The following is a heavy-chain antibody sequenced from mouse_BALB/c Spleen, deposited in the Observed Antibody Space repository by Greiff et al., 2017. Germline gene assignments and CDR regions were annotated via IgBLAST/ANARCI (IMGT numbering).Heavy chain of an antibody. V-gene: IGHV5-4*02. CDR1: GFTFSDYY. Sequence: DVHLVESGGGLVKPGGSLKLSCAASGFTFSDYYMYWVRQTPEKRLEWVATISDGGSYTYYPDSVKGRFTISRDNAKNNLYLQMSSLKSEDTAMYYCARDDITTVVDWYFDVWGAGTTVTVSS. CDR3: ARDDITTVVDWYFDV. J-gene: IGHJ1*01. CDR2: ISDGGSYT. D-gene: IGHD1-1*01.